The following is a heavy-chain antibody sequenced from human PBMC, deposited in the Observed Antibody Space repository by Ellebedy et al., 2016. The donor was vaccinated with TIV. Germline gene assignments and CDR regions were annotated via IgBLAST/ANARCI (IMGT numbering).Heavy chain of an antibody. CDR1: GYTFTSYD. J-gene: IGHJ6*02. CDR3: ARGHFMITFGGVIMDV. V-gene: IGHV1-8*01. Sequence: AASVKVSCKASGYTFTSYDINWVRQATGQGLEWMGWMNPNSGNTEYAQKFQGRVTMTRNTSITTAFMALSSLRSEDTAVYYCARGHFMITFGGVIMDVWGQGTTVTVSS. D-gene: IGHD3-16*02. CDR2: MNPNSGNT.